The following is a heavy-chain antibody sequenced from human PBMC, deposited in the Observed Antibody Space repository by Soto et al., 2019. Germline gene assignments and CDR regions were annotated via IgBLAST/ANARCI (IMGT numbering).Heavy chain of an antibody. D-gene: IGHD2-2*01. Sequence: QVQLQQWGAGLLKPSETLSLTCAVYGGSFSGYYWSWIHQPPGKGLEWIGEINHSGSTNYNPSLKSRVTISVDTSKNQFSLKLSSVTAADTAVYYCARGRRSRYCSSTSCYDWFDPWGQGTLVTVSS. CDR2: INHSGST. CDR1: GGSFSGYY. J-gene: IGHJ5*02. CDR3: ARGRRSRYCSSTSCYDWFDP. V-gene: IGHV4-34*01.